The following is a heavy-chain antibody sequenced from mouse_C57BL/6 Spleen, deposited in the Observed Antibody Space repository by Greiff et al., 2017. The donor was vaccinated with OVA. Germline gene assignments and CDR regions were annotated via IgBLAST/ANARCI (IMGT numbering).Heavy chain of an antibody. CDR3: ARGSFDY. CDR2: INPGSGGT. J-gene: IGHJ2*01. V-gene: IGHV1-54*01. Sequence: VQLQESGAELVRPGTSVKVSCKASGYAFTNYLIEWVKQRPGQGLEWIGVINPGSGGTNYNEKFKGKATLTADKSSSTAYMQLSSLTSEDSAVYFCARGSFDYWGQGTTLTVSS. CDR1: GYAFTNYL.